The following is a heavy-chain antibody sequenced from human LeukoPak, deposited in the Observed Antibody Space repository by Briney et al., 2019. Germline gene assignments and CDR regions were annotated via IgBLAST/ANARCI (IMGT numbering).Heavy chain of an antibody. V-gene: IGHV4-59*01. CDR1: GGSISSYY. D-gene: IGHD3/OR15-3a*01. CDR3: ARGRGTGYMGEALDI. Sequence: PSETLSLTCTVSGGSISSYYWSWIRQPPGKGLEWIGYIYYSGSTNYNPSLKSRVTISVDTSKNQFSLKLSSVTAADTAVYYCARGRGTGYMGEALDIWGQGTMVTVSS. CDR2: IYYSGST. J-gene: IGHJ3*02.